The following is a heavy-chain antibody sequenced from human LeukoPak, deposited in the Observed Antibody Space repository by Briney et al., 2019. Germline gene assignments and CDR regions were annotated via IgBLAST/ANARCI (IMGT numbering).Heavy chain of an antibody. V-gene: IGHV5-51*01. Sequence: GGSLKISCQGSGYRFTSYWIGWVRLMPGKGLEWMGIMHPGDSTSRYSPSFQGQVTISADKSITTAYLQWTSLKASDTAMYYCARQTPGQYGMDVWGQGTTVTVSS. CDR3: ARQTPGQYGMDV. J-gene: IGHJ6*02. CDR2: MHPGDSTS. CDR1: GYRFTSYW.